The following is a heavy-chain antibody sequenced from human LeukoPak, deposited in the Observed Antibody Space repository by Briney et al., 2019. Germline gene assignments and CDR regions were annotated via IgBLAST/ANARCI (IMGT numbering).Heavy chain of an antibody. CDR1: GFSFSTYW. CDR2: IKQDGSEK. Sequence: PGGSLRLSCAASGFSFSTYWMSWVRQAPGKGLEWVANIKQDGSEKYYVDSAKGRFTISRDNAKNSRYLQMNSLRAEDTAVYYCATDLGSSRPNFWGQGILVTVSS. CDR3: ATDLGSSRPNF. V-gene: IGHV3-7*01. D-gene: IGHD6-13*01. J-gene: IGHJ4*02.